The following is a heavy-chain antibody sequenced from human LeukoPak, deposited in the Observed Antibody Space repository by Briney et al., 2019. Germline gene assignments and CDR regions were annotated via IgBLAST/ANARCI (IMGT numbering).Heavy chain of an antibody. Sequence: GGSLRLSCAASGFTFDDYAMHWVRQAPGKGLEWVAVISYDGSNKYYADSVKGRFTISRDNSKNTLYLQMNSLRAEDTAVYYCARDSVLWSSTSCPDYWGQGTLVTVSS. V-gene: IGHV3-30*04. CDR3: ARDSVLWSSTSCPDY. J-gene: IGHJ4*02. CDR2: ISYDGSNK. CDR1: GFTFDDYA. D-gene: IGHD2-2*01.